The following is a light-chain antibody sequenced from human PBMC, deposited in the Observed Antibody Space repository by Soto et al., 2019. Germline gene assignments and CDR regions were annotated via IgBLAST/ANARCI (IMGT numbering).Light chain of an antibody. J-gene: IGKJ1*01. V-gene: IGKV1-5*01. Sequence: DIQMTQSPSTLSASVGDRVTITCRASQSISTWLAWYQQKPGKAPKVLIYDASSLKSGVPSRFSGSGSGTEFTLTITSLQPDDFATFYCQQYHSYPWTFGQGTKVDI. CDR3: QQYHSYPWT. CDR2: DAS. CDR1: QSISTW.